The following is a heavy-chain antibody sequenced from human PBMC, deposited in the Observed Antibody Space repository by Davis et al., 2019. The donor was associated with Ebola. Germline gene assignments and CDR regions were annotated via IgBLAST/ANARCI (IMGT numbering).Heavy chain of an antibody. CDR1: GFTFSSYA. CDR3: AREGSAGEDAFDI. D-gene: IGHD2-15*01. J-gene: IGHJ3*02. CDR2: ISYDGSNK. Sequence: GESLKISCAASGFTFSSYAMHWVRQAPGKGLEWVAVISYDGSNKYYADSVKGRFTISRDNSKNTLYLQMNSLRAEDTAVYYCAREGSAGEDAFDIWGQGTMVTVSS. V-gene: IGHV3-30*04.